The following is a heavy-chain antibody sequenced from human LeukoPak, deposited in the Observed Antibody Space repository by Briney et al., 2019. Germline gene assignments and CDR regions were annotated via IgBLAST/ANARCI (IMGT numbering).Heavy chain of an antibody. D-gene: IGHD3-3*01. V-gene: IGHV3-7*01. CDR1: GFTLSSYW. CDR3: MRQNRAYFFGH. CDR2: IRQDGSEK. J-gene: IGHJ1*01. Sequence: PGGSLRLSCAASGFTLSSYWMTWGRQAPGKGLEWVANIRQDGSEKNYVDSVKGRFTISRDNAKNSLYLQMNSLRVEDTAVYFCMRQNRAYFFGHWGQGTLVTVSS.